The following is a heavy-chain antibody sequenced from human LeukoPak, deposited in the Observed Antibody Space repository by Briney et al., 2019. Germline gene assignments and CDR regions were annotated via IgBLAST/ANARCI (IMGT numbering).Heavy chain of an antibody. Sequence: SETLSLTCTVSGASIRSGDYYWSWIRQPPGKGLEWIGYIYYSGSTYYNPSLKSRVTISVDTSKNQFSLKLSSVTAADTAVYYCARTITMIVVDLYNWFGPWGQGTLVTVSS. CDR3: ARTITMIVVDLYNWFGP. V-gene: IGHV4-30-4*01. CDR2: IYYSGST. J-gene: IGHJ5*02. D-gene: IGHD3-22*01. CDR1: GASIRSGDYY.